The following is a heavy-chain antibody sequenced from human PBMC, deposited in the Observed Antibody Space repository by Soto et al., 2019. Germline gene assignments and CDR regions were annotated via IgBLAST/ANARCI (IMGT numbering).Heavy chain of an antibody. CDR3: AKDQRYYDFWSGQSQYYYYGMDV. CDR1: GFTFSSYA. Sequence: PGGSLRLSCAASGFTFSSYAMSWVRQAPGKGLEWVSAISGSGGSTYYADSVKGRFTISRDNSKNTLYLQMNSLRAEDTAVYYCAKDQRYYDFWSGQSQYYYYGMDVWAQGTTVPVSS. D-gene: IGHD3-3*01. CDR2: ISGSGGST. J-gene: IGHJ6*02. V-gene: IGHV3-23*01.